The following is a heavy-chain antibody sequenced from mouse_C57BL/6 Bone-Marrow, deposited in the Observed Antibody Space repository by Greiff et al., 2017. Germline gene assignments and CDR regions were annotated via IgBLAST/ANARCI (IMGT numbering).Heavy chain of an antibody. Sequence: EVKLEESGGGLVQPGGSLKLSCAASGFTFSDYYMYWVRQTPEKRLEWVAYISNGGGSTYYPDTVKGRFTISRDNAKNTLYLQMSRLKSEDTAMYYCARQNYYGSSSFAYWGQGTLVTVSA. J-gene: IGHJ3*01. V-gene: IGHV5-12*01. CDR1: GFTFSDYY. CDR3: ARQNYYGSSSFAY. D-gene: IGHD1-1*01. CDR2: ISNGGGST.